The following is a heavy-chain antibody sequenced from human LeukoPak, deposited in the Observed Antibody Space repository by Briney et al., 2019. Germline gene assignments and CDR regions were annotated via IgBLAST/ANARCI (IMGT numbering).Heavy chain of an antibody. CDR2: ISGSGGST. CDR3: AKVDIVVVPAAMVDY. V-gene: IGHV3-23*01. J-gene: IGHJ4*02. D-gene: IGHD2-2*01. Sequence: PGGSLRLSCAASGFTFSSYAMSWVRQAPGKGLEWVSAISGSGGSTYYADSVKGRFTISRDNSKNTQYLQMNSLRAEDTAVYYCAKVDIVVVPAAMVDYWGQGTLVTVSS. CDR1: GFTFSSYA.